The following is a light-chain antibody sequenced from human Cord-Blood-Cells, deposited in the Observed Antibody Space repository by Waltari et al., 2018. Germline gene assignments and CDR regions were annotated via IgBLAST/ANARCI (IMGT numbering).Light chain of an antibody. CDR1: SSNIGAGYD. CDR3: QSYDSSLSGV. J-gene: IGLJ1*01. V-gene: IGLV1-40*01. Sequence: QSVLTQPPSVSGAPGQRVTISCTGSSSNIGAGYDVHWYQQLPGTAPKLLIYGNSSRPSGVPDRFSGSKSGTSASPAITGLQAEDEADYYCQSYDSSLSGVFGTGTKVTVL. CDR2: GNS.